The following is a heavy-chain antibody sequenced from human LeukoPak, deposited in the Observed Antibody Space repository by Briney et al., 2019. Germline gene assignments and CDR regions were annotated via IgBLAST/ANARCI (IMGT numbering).Heavy chain of an antibody. Sequence: SETLSLTCTVSGGSISSYYWSWIRQPPGKGLEWIGYIYYSGSTNYNPSLKSRVTISVDTSKNQFSLKLNSVTAADTAVYYCARVLMGISWFDPWGQGTLVTVSS. CDR2: IYYSGST. J-gene: IGHJ5*02. D-gene: IGHD7-27*01. CDR1: GGSISSYY. V-gene: IGHV4-59*01. CDR3: ARVLMGISWFDP.